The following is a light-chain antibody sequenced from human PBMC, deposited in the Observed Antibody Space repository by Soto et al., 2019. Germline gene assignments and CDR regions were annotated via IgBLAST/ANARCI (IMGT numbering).Light chain of an antibody. J-gene: IGLJ1*01. Sequence: QSVLTQLPSVSAAPGQEVTISCSGGSSNVGHNSVSWYQHLPGTAPKLLIYDNNKRPSGIPARFSGSKSGTSATLGITGLQTGDEADYYCGAWDDRLTVYVFGSGTKVTVL. CDR1: SSNVGHNS. V-gene: IGLV1-51*01. CDR2: DNN. CDR3: GAWDDRLTVYV.